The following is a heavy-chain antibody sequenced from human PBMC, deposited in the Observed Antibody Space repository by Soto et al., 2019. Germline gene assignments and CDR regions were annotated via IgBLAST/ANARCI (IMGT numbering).Heavy chain of an antibody. J-gene: IGHJ2*01. CDR1: GVSIPPYF. V-gene: IGHV4-4*07. CDR3: ARHFDVEPSLHQYYFDL. CDR2: IYASGRT. Sequence: QVQLQESGPGLVKPSETLSLTCTVSGVSIPPYFWSWIRQPAGKAPEWVGHIYASGRTTYNPSLKSRVTMFVSQTQVSLRLTSVTAADTAVYYCARHFDVEPSLHQYYFDLWGPGALVTVSS. D-gene: IGHD3-9*01.